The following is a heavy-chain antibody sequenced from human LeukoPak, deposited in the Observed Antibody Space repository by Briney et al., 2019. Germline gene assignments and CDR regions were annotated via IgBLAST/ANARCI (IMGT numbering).Heavy chain of an antibody. CDR3: ARGITIFGVVPHPPSIDY. Sequence: ASVKVSCKASGYTFTSYGISWVRQAPGQGLEWMGWISAYNGNTNYAQKFQGRVTMTRDTSTSTVYMELSSLRSEDTAVYYCARGITIFGVVPHPPSIDYWGQGTLVTVSS. V-gene: IGHV1-18*01. J-gene: IGHJ4*02. D-gene: IGHD3-3*01. CDR1: GYTFTSYG. CDR2: ISAYNGNT.